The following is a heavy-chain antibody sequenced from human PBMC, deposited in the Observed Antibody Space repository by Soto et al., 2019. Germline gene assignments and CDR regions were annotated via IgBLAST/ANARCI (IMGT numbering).Heavy chain of an antibody. V-gene: IGHV3-49*04. D-gene: IGHD3-22*01. J-gene: IGHJ3*02. Sequence: PGGSLRLSCTASGFTFGDYAMSWVRQAPGKGLEWVGFIRSKAYGGTTEYAASVKGRFTISRDDSKSIAYLQMNSLKTEDTAVYYCTRVYDSSGYYYDGVAFDIWGQGTMVTVSS. CDR2: IRSKAYGGTT. CDR3: TRVYDSSGYYYDGVAFDI. CDR1: GFTFGDYA.